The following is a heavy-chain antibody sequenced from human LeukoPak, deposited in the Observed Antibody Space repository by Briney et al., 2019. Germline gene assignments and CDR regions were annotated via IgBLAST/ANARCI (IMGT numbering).Heavy chain of an antibody. V-gene: IGHV1-18*01. Sequence: GASVKVSCKXSGYTFTSDGISWVRQAPGQGLEWMGWISAYNGNTNYSQKLQGRVTMTTDTSKSTAYMELRSLRSDDTAVYYCARGIRYDFWSGYYENYYYYMDVWGKGTTVTVSS. CDR3: ARGIRYDFWSGYYENYYYYMDV. CDR2: ISAYNGNT. CDR1: GYTFTSDG. J-gene: IGHJ6*03. D-gene: IGHD3-3*01.